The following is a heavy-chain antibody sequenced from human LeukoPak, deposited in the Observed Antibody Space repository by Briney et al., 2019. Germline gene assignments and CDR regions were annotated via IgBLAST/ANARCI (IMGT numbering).Heavy chain of an antibody. CDR2: INHSGNT. J-gene: IGHJ3*02. V-gene: IGHV4-34*01. Sequence: SETLSLTCAVYGGSFSGYYWSWIRQPPGKGLEWIGEINHSGNTNYNPSLKSRVTISVDTPKNPFSLKLSSVTAADTAVYYCARARRSFDSFRGAAFDIWGQGTMVTVPS. D-gene: IGHD3-9*01. CDR1: GGSFSGYY. CDR3: ARARRSFDSFRGAAFDI.